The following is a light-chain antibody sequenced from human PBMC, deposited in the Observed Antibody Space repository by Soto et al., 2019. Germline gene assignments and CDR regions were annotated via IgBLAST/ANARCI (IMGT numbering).Light chain of an antibody. V-gene: IGLV2-11*01. J-gene: IGLJ1*01. CDR2: DVG. CDR1: SSDVGYYNY. Sequence: QSALTQPRSVSGSPGQSVTISCTGTSSDVGYYNYVSWYQQHPGKAPKLMIYDVGKRPSGVPDRFSGSKSGNTASLTISGLQGEDEADYYCCSYAGSFTFVFGSGTKLTVL. CDR3: CSYAGSFTFV.